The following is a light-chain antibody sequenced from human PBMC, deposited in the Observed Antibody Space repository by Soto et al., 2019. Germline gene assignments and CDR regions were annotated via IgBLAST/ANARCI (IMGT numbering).Light chain of an antibody. CDR1: SRDVGYYNY. V-gene: IGLV2-14*01. J-gene: IGLJ2*01. Sequence: QSVLTQPASVSGSPGQSITISCSGTSRDVGYYNYVAWYQQYPGKAPKLMIFDVSHRPSGVSNRFSGSKSGNTASLTISGLQAEDEADYYCRSYTTSSTLVFGGGTKLTVL. CDR3: RSYTTSSTLV. CDR2: DVS.